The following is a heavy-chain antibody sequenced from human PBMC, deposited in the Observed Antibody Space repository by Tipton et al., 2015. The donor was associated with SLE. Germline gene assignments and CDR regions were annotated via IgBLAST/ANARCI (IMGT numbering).Heavy chain of an antibody. CDR3: ATPIMTTMTQEYFQP. Sequence: GSLRLSCAASGLTVSSSYINWFRQVPGKGLEWVSVIYSGGKTYYPDSVKGRFTISRDDSKNTVHLQMNSLRTEDTAGYFCATPIMTTMTQEYFQPWGQGTLVTVSS. V-gene: IGHV3-66*02. D-gene: IGHD4-17*01. CDR1: GLTVSSSY. J-gene: IGHJ1*01. CDR2: IYSGGKT.